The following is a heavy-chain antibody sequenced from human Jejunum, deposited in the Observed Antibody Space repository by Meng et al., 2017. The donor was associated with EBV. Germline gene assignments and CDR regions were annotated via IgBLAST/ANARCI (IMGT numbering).Heavy chain of an antibody. J-gene: IGHJ4*02. Sequence: VQLVQSGAVEEKTASSVKVACKTAGGTFSNYAFSWWRQAPGQGLVWMGGLIPIFATANNAQKYQGRVTITADKSTSTAYIELRSLRSDDTAVYYCARSFGRIVADYFDYWGQGTLVTVSS. CDR3: ARSFGRIVADYFDY. V-gene: IGHV1-69*06. CDR2: LIPIFATA. CDR1: GGTFSNYA. D-gene: IGHD3-16*02.